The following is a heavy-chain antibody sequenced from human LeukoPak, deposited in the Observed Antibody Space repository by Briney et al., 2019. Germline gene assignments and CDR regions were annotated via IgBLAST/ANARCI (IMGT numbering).Heavy chain of an antibody. V-gene: IGHV4-59*01. Sequence: SGTLSLTCTVSGGSISSYYWSWIRQPPGKGLEWIGYIYYSGSTNYNPSLKSRVTISVDTSKNQFSLKLSSVTAADTAVYYCARDDFWSGMDVWGKGTTVTVSS. D-gene: IGHD3-3*01. J-gene: IGHJ6*04. CDR2: IYYSGST. CDR1: GGSISSYY. CDR3: ARDDFWSGMDV.